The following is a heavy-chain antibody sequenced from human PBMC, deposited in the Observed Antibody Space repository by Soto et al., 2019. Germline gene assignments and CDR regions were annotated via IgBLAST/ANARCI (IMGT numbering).Heavy chain of an antibody. D-gene: IGHD5-18*01. J-gene: IGHJ4*02. CDR3: ATRYSYVHF. CDR2: INPNSGDT. Sequence: SVKVSCKSSGYAFTGYYIHWVRQAPGQGLEWMGWINPNSGDTNYARKFQGRVTMTRGTSFSTAYMELSSLRSDDTAVYYCATRYSYVHFWGQGTLVTVSS. CDR1: GYAFTGYY. V-gene: IGHV1-2*02.